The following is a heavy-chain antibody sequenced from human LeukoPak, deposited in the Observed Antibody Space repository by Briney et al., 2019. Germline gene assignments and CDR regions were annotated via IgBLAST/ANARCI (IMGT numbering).Heavy chain of an antibody. Sequence: GGSLRLSCAAAGFTLSGYDMHWVRQAPGKGLGWVAVISYDGSYKYYTDSVRGRFTISRDNSMKTLFLQMNSLRTEDTAVYYCAKGTTTPTTGTLETDAFDIWGQGTMVTVSS. CDR1: GFTLSGYD. J-gene: IGHJ3*02. V-gene: IGHV3-30*18. CDR2: ISYDGSYK. D-gene: IGHD1-1*01. CDR3: AKGTTTPTTGTLETDAFDI.